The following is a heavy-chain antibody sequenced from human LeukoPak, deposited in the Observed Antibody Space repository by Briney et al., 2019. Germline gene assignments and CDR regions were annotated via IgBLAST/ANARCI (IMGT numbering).Heavy chain of an antibody. CDR3: AKDPGYSGYDRFDH. D-gene: IGHD5-12*01. CDR1: GFTVSSNY. V-gene: IGHV3-53*01. Sequence: PGGSLRLSCAASGFTVSSNYMSWVRQAPGKGLEWVSVIYSGGSTYYADSVKGRFTISRDNSKSTVYLQMNSLRAEDTAVYFCAKDPGYSGYDRFDHWGQGTLVTVSS. CDR2: IYSGGST. J-gene: IGHJ4*02.